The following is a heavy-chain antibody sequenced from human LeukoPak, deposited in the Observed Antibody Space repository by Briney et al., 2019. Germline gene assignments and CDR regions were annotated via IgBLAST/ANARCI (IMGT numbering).Heavy chain of an antibody. CDR2: IYDSGST. CDR1: GGSISSYH. J-gene: IGHJ6*02. D-gene: IGHD1/OR15-1a*01. Sequence: KSSETLSLTCTVSGGSISSYHWSWFRQAPGKGLEWIGYIYDSGSTNFNPSLKSRVTISVDTSKNQFSLKLSSVTAADTAVYYCATTPPVYYYGMDVWGQGTTVTVSS. V-gene: IGHV4-59*01. CDR3: ATTPPVYYYGMDV.